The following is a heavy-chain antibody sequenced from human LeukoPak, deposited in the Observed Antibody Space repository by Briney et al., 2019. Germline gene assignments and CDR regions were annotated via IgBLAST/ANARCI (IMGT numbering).Heavy chain of an antibody. D-gene: IGHD5-12*01. V-gene: IGHV3-23*01. CDR3: AKKGETSGYALRSYYFDY. CDR1: GFTFSSYA. J-gene: IGHJ4*02. Sequence: GGSLRLSCAASGFTFSSYAMSWVRQAPGKGLEWVPAISGSGGSTYYADSVKGRFTISRDNSKNTLYLQMNSLRAEDTAVYYCAKKGETSGYALRSYYFDYWGQGTLVTVSS. CDR2: ISGSGGST.